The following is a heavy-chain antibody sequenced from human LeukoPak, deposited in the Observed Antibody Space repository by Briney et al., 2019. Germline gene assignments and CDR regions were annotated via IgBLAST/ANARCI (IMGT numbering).Heavy chain of an antibody. V-gene: IGHV4-4*02. CDR1: GGSISSSNW. CDR3: ARLGPSGCSSTSCYPGYYYYMDV. CDR2: IYHSGST. Sequence: SETLSLTCAVSGGSISSSNWWSWVRQPPGKGLEWIGEIYHSGSTNYNPSLKSRVTISVDTSKNQFSLKLSSVTAADTAVYYCARLGPSGCSSTSCYPGYYYYMDVWGKGTTVTVSS. J-gene: IGHJ6*03. D-gene: IGHD2-2*01.